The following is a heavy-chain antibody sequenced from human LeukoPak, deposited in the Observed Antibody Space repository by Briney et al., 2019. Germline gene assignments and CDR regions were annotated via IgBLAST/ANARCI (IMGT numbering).Heavy chain of an antibody. Sequence: PGGSLRLSCAASGFTFSSYGMHWVRQAPGKGLEWVAVISYDGSNKYYADSVKGRFTISRDNSKNTLYLQMNSLRAEDTAVYYCAKGGRGFTMVREGDYWGQGTLVTVSS. CDR3: AKGGRGFTMVREGDY. CDR2: ISYDGSNK. D-gene: IGHD3-10*01. J-gene: IGHJ4*02. CDR1: GFTFSSYG. V-gene: IGHV3-30*18.